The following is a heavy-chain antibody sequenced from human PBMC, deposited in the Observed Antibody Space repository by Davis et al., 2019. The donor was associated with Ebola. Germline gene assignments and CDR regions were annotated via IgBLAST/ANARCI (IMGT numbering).Heavy chain of an antibody. CDR3: ARGALIAAAGTGKDFDY. J-gene: IGHJ4*02. CDR1: GGSISSYY. Sequence: SETLSLTCTVSGGSISSYYWSWIRQPPGKGLEWIGYIYYSGSTYYNPSLKSRVTISVDTSKNQFSLKLSSVTAADTAVYYCARGALIAAAGTGKDFDYWGQGTLVTVSS. CDR2: IYYSGST. D-gene: IGHD6-13*01. V-gene: IGHV4-59*12.